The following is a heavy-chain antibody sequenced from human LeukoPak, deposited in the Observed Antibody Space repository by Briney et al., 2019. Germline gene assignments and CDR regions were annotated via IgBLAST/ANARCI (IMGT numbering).Heavy chain of an antibody. J-gene: IGHJ3*02. V-gene: IGHV3-23*01. CDR1: GYTFSSYA. D-gene: IGHD3-22*01. CDR2: ISGSGANT. Sequence: GRSLRLSCAASGYTFSSYAMTWVRQAPGEGLEWVSAISGSGANTYYADSVKGRFAASRDNSKDTLYLQMRSLRAEDTAVYYCARGRSGYGPFDAFDIWGHGTWVTVSS. CDR3: ARGRSGYGPFDAFDI.